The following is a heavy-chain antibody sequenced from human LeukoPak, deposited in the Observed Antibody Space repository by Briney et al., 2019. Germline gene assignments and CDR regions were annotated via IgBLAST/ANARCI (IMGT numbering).Heavy chain of an antibody. Sequence: PGGSLRLSCAASGFTFGSHSMNWVRQAPGKGLEWVSGISANGDSTYYVDSVKGRFTISRDNSKNTLYLQMNSLRVEDTAVYYCSDSSGYYPSQQIDYWGQGALVTVSS. CDR3: SDSSGYYPSQQIDY. CDR2: ISANGDST. CDR1: GFTFGSHS. J-gene: IGHJ4*02. D-gene: IGHD3-22*01. V-gene: IGHV3-23*01.